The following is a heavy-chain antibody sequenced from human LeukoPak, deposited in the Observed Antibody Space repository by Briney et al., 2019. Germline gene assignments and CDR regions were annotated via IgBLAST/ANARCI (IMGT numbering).Heavy chain of an antibody. D-gene: IGHD4-17*01. CDR3: ARGQTTVTN. V-gene: IGHV3-7*03. CDR2: IKQDGSEK. CDR1: GFTFSSYW. J-gene: IGHJ4*02. Sequence: GGSLRLSCAVSGFTFSSYWMPWFRQAPGKGLEWVANIKQDGSEKYYLDSVKGRFTISRDNAKNSLYLQMNSLRAEDTAVYYCARGQTTVTNWGQGTLVTVSS.